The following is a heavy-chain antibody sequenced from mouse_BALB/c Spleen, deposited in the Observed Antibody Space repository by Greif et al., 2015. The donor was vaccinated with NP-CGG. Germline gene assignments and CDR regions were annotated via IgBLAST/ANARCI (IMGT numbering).Heavy chain of an antibody. V-gene: IGHV14-3*02. CDR3: ARGAVAPYAMDY. CDR1: GCNIKDTY. Sequence: VQLQQSGAELVKPGASVKLSCTASGCNIKDTYMHWVKQRPGQGLEWIGRIDPANGNTKYDPKFQGKATITADTSSXPASLHLSSLTSEYTAVYYCARGAVAPYAMDYWGQGTSVTVSS. CDR2: IDPANGNT. D-gene: IGHD1-3*01. J-gene: IGHJ4*01.